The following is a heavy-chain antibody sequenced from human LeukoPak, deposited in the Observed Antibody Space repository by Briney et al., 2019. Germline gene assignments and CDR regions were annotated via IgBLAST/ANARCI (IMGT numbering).Heavy chain of an antibody. CDR1: GFTFDDYA. CDR3: ARNRHLGGVTWFYFDS. D-gene: IGHD3-9*01. V-gene: IGHV3-9*01. Sequence: PGRSLRLSCAASGFTFDDYAMHWVRQIPGKGLEWVARISWNSDTRAYADSVLGRFPISRDNARNSLYLQMDNLRTEDTAFYYCARNRHLGGVTWFYFDSWGQGTLVTVSS. J-gene: IGHJ4*02. CDR2: ISWNSDTR.